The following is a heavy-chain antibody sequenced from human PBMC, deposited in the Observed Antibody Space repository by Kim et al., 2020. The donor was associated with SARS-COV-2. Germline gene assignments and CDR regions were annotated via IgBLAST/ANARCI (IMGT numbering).Heavy chain of an antibody. J-gene: IGHJ4*02. D-gene: IGHD3-22*01. V-gene: IGHV4-59*11. CDR2: IYYSGST. Sequence: SETLSLTCTVSGGSISSHYWSWIRQPPGKGLEWIGHIYYSGSTNYNPSLKSRVTISVDTSKNQFSLKLSSVTAADTAMYYCARRSSGSYSFDHWGRGTLV. CDR3: ARRSSGSYSFDH. CDR1: GGSISSHY.